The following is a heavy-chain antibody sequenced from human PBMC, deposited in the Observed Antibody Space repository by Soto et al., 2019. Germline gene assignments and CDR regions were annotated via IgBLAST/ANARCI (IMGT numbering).Heavy chain of an antibody. J-gene: IGHJ4*02. CDR1: GISFSGYT. V-gene: IGHV3-23*01. Sequence: EVHLLESGGRLVQAGGSLRLSCVASGISFSGYTMSWVRQAPGRGLEWVASIYGNGGGTFYGDSGTGRFTISRDNSKRIIFRDINALRAESTGVDCAKERVHDGGWKLGGWGQGTLVTVSS. D-gene: IGHD3-16*01. CDR2: IYGNGGGT. CDR3: AKERVHDGGWKLGG.